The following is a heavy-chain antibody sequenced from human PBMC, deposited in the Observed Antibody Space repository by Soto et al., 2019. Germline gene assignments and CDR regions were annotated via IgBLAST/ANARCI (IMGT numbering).Heavy chain of an antibody. CDR3: ARRGPARGSGWYHYFDY. CDR2: IYYSGNT. J-gene: IGHJ4*02. CDR1: GGSISSYY. V-gene: IGHV4-59*08. Sequence: SETLSLTCTVSGGSISSYYWSWIRQPPGKGLEWIGYIYYSGNTNYNPSLKSRVTISVDTSKNQFSLKLSSVTAADTAVYYCARRGPARGSGWYHYFDYWGQGTLVTVSS. D-gene: IGHD6-19*01.